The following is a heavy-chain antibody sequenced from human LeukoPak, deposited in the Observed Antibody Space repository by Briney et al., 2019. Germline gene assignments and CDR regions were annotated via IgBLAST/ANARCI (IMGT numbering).Heavy chain of an antibody. J-gene: IGHJ4*02. CDR3: ARRINWGSEYFDY. CDR1: GGSISSGDYY. V-gene: IGHV4-30-4*01. D-gene: IGHD7-27*01. Sequence: SQTLSLTCTVSGGSISSGDYYWSWIRQPPGKGLEWIGYIYYSGSTYYNPSLKSRVTISVDTSKNQFSLKLSSVTAADTAVYYCARRINWGSEYFDYWGQGTLVTVSS. CDR2: IYYSGST.